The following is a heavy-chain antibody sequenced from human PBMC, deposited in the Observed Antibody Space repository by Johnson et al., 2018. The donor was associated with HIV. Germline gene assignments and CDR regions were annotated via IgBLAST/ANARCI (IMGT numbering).Heavy chain of an antibody. J-gene: IGHJ3*02. V-gene: IGHV3-66*01. Sequence: VQVVESGGVLVQPGGSLRLSCAASGFTVSSNEMSWVRQAPGKGLEWVSVIYSGGSTYYADTVKGRFTISRDNAKNSLYLQMNSLRAEDTAVYYCARDGAPRIAVADLDAFDIWGQGTMVTVSS. D-gene: IGHD6-19*01. CDR1: GFTVSSNE. CDR3: ARDGAPRIAVADLDAFDI. CDR2: IYSGGST.